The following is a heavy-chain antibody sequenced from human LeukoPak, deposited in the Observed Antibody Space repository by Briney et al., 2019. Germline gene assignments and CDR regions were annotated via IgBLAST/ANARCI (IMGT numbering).Heavy chain of an antibody. Sequence: GESRRLSRPASAFTLSIYAMSWDSHPHENVLEWDSSISGSVCNTYYADSVTGRFTIPRDTSKNTLYLQTNSLRADETAVYYRAKSLIAVAPFAYWCQGTLVTVSS. CDR2: ISGSVCNT. J-gene: IGHJ4*02. CDR1: AFTLSIYA. D-gene: IGHD6-19*01. CDR3: AKSLIAVAPFAY. V-gene: IGHV3-23*01.